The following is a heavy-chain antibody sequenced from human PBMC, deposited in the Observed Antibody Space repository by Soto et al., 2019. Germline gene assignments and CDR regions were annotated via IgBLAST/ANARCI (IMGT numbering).Heavy chain of an antibody. CDR1: GGSISRNY. V-gene: IGHV4-4*07. J-gene: IGHJ4*02. Sequence: PSETLSLTCSVFGGSISRNYWSWIRQPAGKGLEWIGRIYKNGTTDYNPSLESRVTMSVDPSKNRISLKLSSATAADTAIYYCARGLYCGDECYFAYWGQGIPVTVSS. CDR3: ARGLYCGDECYFAY. D-gene: IGHD2-21*01. CDR2: IYKNGTT.